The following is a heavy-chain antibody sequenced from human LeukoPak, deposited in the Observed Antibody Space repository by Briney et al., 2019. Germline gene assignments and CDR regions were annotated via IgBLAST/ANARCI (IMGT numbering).Heavy chain of an antibody. CDR3: AKDIAQGGYGVHVGDY. CDR2: ISGSGGST. Sequence: GGSLRLSCAASGFTFSSYAMSWVRQAPGKGLEWVSAISGSGGSTYYADSVKGRFTISRDNSKNTLYLQMNSLRAEDTAVYYCAKDIAQGGYGVHVGDYWGQGTLVTVSS. CDR1: GFTFSSYA. J-gene: IGHJ4*02. D-gene: IGHD4-17*01. V-gene: IGHV3-23*01.